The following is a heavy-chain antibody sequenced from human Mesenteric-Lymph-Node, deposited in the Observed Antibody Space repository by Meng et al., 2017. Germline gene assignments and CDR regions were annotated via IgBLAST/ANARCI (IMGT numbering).Heavy chain of an antibody. V-gene: IGHV4-4*07. CDR2: IYTSGST. Sequence: SETLSLTCTVSGGSISSYYWSWIRQPAGKGLEWIGRIYTSGSTNYNPSLKSRVTISVDTSKNQFSLKLSSVTAADTAVYYCARGWANYDYVWGSYAPGNYFDYWGQGTLVTVSS. CDR3: ARGWANYDYVWGSYAPGNYFDY. D-gene: IGHD3-16*01. J-gene: IGHJ4*02. CDR1: GGSISSYY.